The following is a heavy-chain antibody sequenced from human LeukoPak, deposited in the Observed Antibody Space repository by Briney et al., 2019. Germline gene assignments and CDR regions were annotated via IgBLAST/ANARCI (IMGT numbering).Heavy chain of an antibody. D-gene: IGHD3-16*01. CDR1: GYTFTGYY. V-gene: IGHV1-8*02. J-gene: IGHJ5*02. CDR2: MNPNSGNT. Sequence: ASVKVSCKASGYTFTGYYMHWVRQATGQGLEWMGWMNPNSGNTGYAQKFQGRVTMTRNTSISTAYMELSSLRSEDTAVYYCARLLRRLNWFDPWGQGTLVTVSS. CDR3: ARLLRRLNWFDP.